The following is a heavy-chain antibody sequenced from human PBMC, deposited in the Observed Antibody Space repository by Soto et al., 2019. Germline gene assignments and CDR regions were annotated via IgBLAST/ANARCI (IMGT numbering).Heavy chain of an antibody. J-gene: IGHJ5*02. Sequence: EVQLVESGGGLVQPGGSLRLSCAASGFTVSSNYMSWVRQAPGKGLEWVSVIYSGGSTYYADSVKGRFTISRHNSKHPLYLQMNSLRAEDTAVYYCAREVGHGWFDPWGKVALVSVS. V-gene: IGHV3-53*04. CDR2: IYSGGST. CDR1: GFTVSSNY. CDR3: AREVGHGWFDP.